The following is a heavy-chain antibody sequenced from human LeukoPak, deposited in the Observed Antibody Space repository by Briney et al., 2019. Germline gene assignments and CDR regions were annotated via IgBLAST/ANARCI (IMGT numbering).Heavy chain of an antibody. J-gene: IGHJ4*02. CDR3: ARFPTLRNFDY. D-gene: IGHD3-16*01. CDR1: SGSISTSNYY. CDR2: IFYSGST. V-gene: IGHV4-39*02. Sequence: SETLSLTCTVSSGSISTSNYYWGWVRQPPGKALEWIGNIFYSGSTYYSPSLKSRVTISLDTSRNHFALKLNPVTAADTAVYYCARFPTLRNFDYWGQGTLGTVSS.